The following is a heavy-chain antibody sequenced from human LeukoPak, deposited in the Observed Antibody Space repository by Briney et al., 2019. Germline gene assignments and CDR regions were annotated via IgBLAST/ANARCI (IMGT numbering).Heavy chain of an antibody. CDR1: GFTFSSYS. V-gene: IGHV3-48*01. CDR2: ISSSSTI. CDR3: TRDTFGARDS. J-gene: IGHJ4*02. Sequence: GGSLRLSCAASGFTFSSYSMNWVRQAPGKGLEWVSYISSSSTIYYADSVKGRFTISRDNAKNTLYLQMNSLRAEDTAVYYCTRDTFGARDSWGQGTLVTVSS. D-gene: IGHD3-10*01.